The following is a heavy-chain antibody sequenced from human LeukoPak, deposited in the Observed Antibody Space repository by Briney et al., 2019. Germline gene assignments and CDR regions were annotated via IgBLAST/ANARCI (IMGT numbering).Heavy chain of an antibody. V-gene: IGHV1-8*01. D-gene: IGHD6-19*01. CDR2: MNPNSGNT. CDR3: ARVHIAVAGTFDY. Sequence: ASVKVSCKASGYTFTSYDINWVRQATGQGLEWMGWMNPNSGNTGYAQKFQGRVTMTRNTSISTAYMELSRLRSDDTAVYYCARVHIAVAGTFDYWGQGTLVTVSS. J-gene: IGHJ4*02. CDR1: GYTFTSYD.